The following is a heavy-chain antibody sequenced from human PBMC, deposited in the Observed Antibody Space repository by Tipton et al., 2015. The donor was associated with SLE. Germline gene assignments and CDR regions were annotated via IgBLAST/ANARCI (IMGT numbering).Heavy chain of an antibody. D-gene: IGHD2-2*01. CDR2: IYYSGST. J-gene: IGHJ3*01. CDR1: GGSISSYY. CDR3: ARGSGEGAGYCSNNNCYLGPFDL. V-gene: IGHV4-59*01. Sequence: LRLSCTVSGGSISSYYWSWIRQPPGKGLEWIGFIYYSGSTNYNPSLKSRVTISVDTSKSQFSLKLSSVTAADTDVYYCARGSGEGAGYCSNNNCYLGPFDLWGQGPMVTVSS.